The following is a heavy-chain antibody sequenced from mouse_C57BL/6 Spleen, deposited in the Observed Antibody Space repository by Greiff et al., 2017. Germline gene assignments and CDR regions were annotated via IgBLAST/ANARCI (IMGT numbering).Heavy chain of an antibody. CDR1: GYTFTDYE. D-gene: IGHD1-1*01. CDR2: IDPETGGT. V-gene: IGHV1-15*01. Sequence: QVQLQQSGAELVRPGASVTLSCKASGYTFTDYEMHWVKQTPVHGLEWIGAIDPETGGTAYNQKFKGKAILTADKSSSTAYMELRSLTSEDSAVYYCTSYGSSYSWYFDVWGTGTTVTVSS. J-gene: IGHJ1*03. CDR3: TSYGSSYSWYFDV.